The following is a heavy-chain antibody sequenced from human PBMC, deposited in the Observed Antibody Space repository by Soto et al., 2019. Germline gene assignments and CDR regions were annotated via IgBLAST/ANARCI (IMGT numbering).Heavy chain of an antibody. CDR3: ATGTGRTDFDY. D-gene: IGHD2-15*01. J-gene: IGHJ4*02. V-gene: IGHV3-15*01. Sequence: GGSLRLSCAASGFTFSDYYMTWIRQAPGKGLEWVGRVISKTDGGSTDYAAPVKGRFTISRDDSQNTLFLQMNSLRTEDTAVYYCATGTGRTDFDYWGQGILVTVSS. CDR2: VISKTDGGST. CDR1: GFTFSDYY.